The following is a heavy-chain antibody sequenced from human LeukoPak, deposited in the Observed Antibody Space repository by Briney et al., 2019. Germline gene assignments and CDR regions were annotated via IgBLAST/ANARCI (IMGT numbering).Heavy chain of an antibody. CDR3: AKDTGVY. D-gene: IGHD1-14*01. Sequence: GGSLRLSCAASGFTFDDYAMHWVRQAPGKGLEWVAVISYDGSNKYYADSVKGRFTISRDNSKNTLYLQMNSLRAEDTAVYYCAKDTGVYWGQGTLVTVSS. V-gene: IGHV3-30*18. CDR1: GFTFDDYA. CDR2: ISYDGSNK. J-gene: IGHJ4*02.